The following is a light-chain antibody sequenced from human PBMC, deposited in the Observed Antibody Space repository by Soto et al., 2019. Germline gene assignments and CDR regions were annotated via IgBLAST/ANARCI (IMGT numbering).Light chain of an antibody. CDR3: QQYNNWPPYS. CDR1: QSVTYN. J-gene: IGKJ2*03. V-gene: IGKV3-15*01. Sequence: EIVMTQSPATLSVSLGERATLSCRASQSVTYNLAWYQQKPGQAPRLPIYSASTRATGVPVRFSGSGSGTEFTLTISSLQSEDFAVYYCQQYNNWPPYSFGQGTKLEIK. CDR2: SAS.